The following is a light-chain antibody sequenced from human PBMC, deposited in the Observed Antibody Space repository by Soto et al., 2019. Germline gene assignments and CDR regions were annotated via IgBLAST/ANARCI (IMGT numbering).Light chain of an antibody. V-gene: IGLV1-51*01. CDR1: SSNIGNKY. J-gene: IGLJ2*01. CDR2: DNN. CDR3: GTWDSSLSAVV. Sequence: QSVLTQPPSVSAAPGQKVTISCSGSSSNIGNKYVSWYQQLPGTAPRLLIYDNNKRTSGLPDRFSGSRSGTSATLGITGLQTGDEADYYSGTWDSSLSAVVFRGGTQLTVL.